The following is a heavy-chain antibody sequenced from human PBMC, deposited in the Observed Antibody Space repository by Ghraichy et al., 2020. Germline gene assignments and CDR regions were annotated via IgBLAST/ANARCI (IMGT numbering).Heavy chain of an antibody. CDR2: IWHDGSDR. CDR1: GFSFSSYG. V-gene: IGHV3-33*01. CDR3: ARDSSGGYETYGMDV. J-gene: IGHJ6*02. D-gene: IGHD5-12*01. Sequence: GSLRLSCAASGFSFSSYGMHWVRQAPGKGLEWVTFIWHDGSDRYFADSVKGRFTISRDNSKNTLYLQMNSLRAEDTALYYCARDSSGGYETYGMDVWGQGTTVTVSS.